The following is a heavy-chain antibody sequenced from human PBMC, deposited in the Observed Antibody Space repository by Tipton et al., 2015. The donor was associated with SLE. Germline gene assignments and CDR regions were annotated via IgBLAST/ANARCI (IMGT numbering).Heavy chain of an antibody. J-gene: IGHJ4*02. CDR3: VREGDTAFDY. D-gene: IGHD5-18*01. CDR2: VSSSGDKT. V-gene: IGHV3-23*01. CDR1: GFNFYNYA. Sequence: SLRLSCAASGFNFYNYAMNWVRQAPGKGLEWVSAVSSSGDKTYYADSVKGRFTISRDNSKNTVYLQMNSLRAEDSALYYCVREGDTAFDYWGQGTLVSVSS.